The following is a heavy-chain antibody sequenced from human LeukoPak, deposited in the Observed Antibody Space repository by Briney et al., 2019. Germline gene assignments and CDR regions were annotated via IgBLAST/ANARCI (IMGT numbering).Heavy chain of an antibody. CDR1: GGTFSSYA. V-gene: IGHV1-69*13. CDR3: ARDVGRYYYDSSGYYYVSDAFDI. CDR2: ITPIFGTA. J-gene: IGHJ3*02. Sequence: SVKVSCKASGGTFSSYAISWVRQAPGQGLEWMGGITPIFGTANYAQKFQGRVTITADESTSTAYMELSSLRSEDTAVYYCARDVGRYYYDSSGYYYVSDAFDIWGQGTMVTVSS. D-gene: IGHD3-22*01.